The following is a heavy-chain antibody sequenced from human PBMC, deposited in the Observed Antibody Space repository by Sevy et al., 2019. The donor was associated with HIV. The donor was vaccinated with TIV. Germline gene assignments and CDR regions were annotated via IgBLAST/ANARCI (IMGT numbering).Heavy chain of an antibody. J-gene: IGHJ2*01. D-gene: IGHD6-13*01. V-gene: IGHV3-23*01. Sequence: GGSLRLSCAASGFTFNNYAMSWVRQAPGKGLEGKGLEWVSTISGGGGGTYYADSVRGRFTISRDNSKNKLYLQVYSLRVEDTAVYYCAKHYIHDIADGWYFDLWGRGTLVTVSS. CDR1: GFTFNNYA. CDR3: AKHYIHDIADGWYFDL. CDR2: ISGGGGGT.